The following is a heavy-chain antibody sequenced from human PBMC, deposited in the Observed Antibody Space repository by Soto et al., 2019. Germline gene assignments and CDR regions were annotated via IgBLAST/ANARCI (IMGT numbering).Heavy chain of an antibody. CDR1: GFIFRNYA. Sequence: PGGSLRLSCETSGFIFRNYAMSGVRQAPGEGPEWVSTIGGGDNIFYADSVKGRFTISRDDSKSTMSLQMDSLRVEDTAIYFCAKDSVSYNRNYEAFDIWGRGTVVTVSS. CDR2: IGGGDNI. CDR3: AKDSVSYNRNYEAFDI. V-gene: IGHV3-23*01. J-gene: IGHJ3*02. D-gene: IGHD3-3*01.